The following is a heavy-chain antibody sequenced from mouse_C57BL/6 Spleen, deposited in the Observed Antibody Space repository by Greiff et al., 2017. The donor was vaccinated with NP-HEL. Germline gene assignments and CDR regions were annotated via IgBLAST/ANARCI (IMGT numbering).Heavy chain of an antibody. V-gene: IGHV1-62-3*01. CDR2: IDTNSGGT. CDR3: ASVGNGISSNWYFDV. D-gene: IGHD1-1*01. J-gene: IGHJ1*03. CDR1: GYTFTSYW. Sequence: QVQLQQPGAELVKPGASVKLSCKASGYTFTSYWMHWVKQRPGRGLEWIGRIDTNSGGTKYNEKFKSQATLTVDKPSSTAYMQLSSLTSEDSAVKDCASVGNGISSNWYFDVWGTGTTVTVSS.